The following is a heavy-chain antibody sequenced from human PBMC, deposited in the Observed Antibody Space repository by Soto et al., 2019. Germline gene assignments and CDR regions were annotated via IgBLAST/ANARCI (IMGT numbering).Heavy chain of an antibody. V-gene: IGHV1-69*13. CDR2: IIPIFGTA. J-gene: IGHJ4*02. D-gene: IGHD4-4*01. CDR1: GGTFSSYA. Sequence: GASVKVSCKASGGTFSSYAISWVRQAPGQGLEWMGGIIPIFGTANYAQKFQGRVTITADESTSTAYMELSSLRSEDTAVYYCARGPEEDYSNYAGGLFDYWGQGTLVTVSS. CDR3: ARGPEEDYSNYAGGLFDY.